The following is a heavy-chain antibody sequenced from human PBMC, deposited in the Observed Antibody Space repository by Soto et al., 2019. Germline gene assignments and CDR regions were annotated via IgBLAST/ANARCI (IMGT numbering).Heavy chain of an antibody. CDR1: GYTFTGNY. V-gene: IGHV1-2*02. CDR2: VNPDNGGT. Sequence: QVHLVQSGAEVKKPGASVKVSCKASGYTFTGNYIHWVRQAPGQGPEWMGWVNPDNGGTTSAQKFQGRVTMTRDTSVTTAYMELSRLTSDDTAVYYCARDRLIVNSGFNINWFDPWGQGTLVTVSS. CDR3: ARDRLIVNSGFNINWFDP. J-gene: IGHJ5*02. D-gene: IGHD3-22*01.